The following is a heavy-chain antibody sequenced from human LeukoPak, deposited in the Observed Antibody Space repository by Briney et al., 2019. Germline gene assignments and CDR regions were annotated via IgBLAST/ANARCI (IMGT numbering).Heavy chain of an antibody. V-gene: IGHV4-61*01. Sequence: SETLSLTCTVSGGSVSSGSYYWRWIRQPPGKGLEWIGYIYYSGSTNYNPSLKSRVTISVDTSKNQFSLKLSSVTAADTAVYYCARGMERWLQLDYWGQGTLVTVSS. J-gene: IGHJ4*02. D-gene: IGHD5-24*01. CDR3: ARGMERWLQLDY. CDR2: IYYSGST. CDR1: GGSVSSGSYY.